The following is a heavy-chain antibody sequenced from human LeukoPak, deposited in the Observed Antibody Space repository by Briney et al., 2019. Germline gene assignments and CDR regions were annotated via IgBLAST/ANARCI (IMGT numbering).Heavy chain of an antibody. CDR1: GFTFSNYW. J-gene: IGHJ4*02. Sequence: SGGSLRLSCAASGFTFSNYWMSWLRQAPGKGLEWVANINQGGSEKYSVDSVKGRFTISRDNAKNSLYLQMNSLRAEDTAVYYCARDRVGASTIWGQGTLVTVSS. CDR3: ARDRVGASTI. CDR2: INQGGSEK. V-gene: IGHV3-7*01. D-gene: IGHD1-26*01.